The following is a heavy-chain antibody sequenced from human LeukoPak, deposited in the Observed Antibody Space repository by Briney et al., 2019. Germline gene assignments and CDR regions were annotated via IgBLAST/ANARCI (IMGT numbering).Heavy chain of an antibody. CDR3: AREGTSGYDLISGAFDI. Sequence: GGSLRLSCAASGFTFSSYEMNWVRQAPGKGLEWVSYISSSGSTIYYADSVKGRFTISRDNAKNSLYLQMNSLRAEDTALYYCAREGTSGYDLISGAFDIWGQGTMVTVSS. CDR2: ISSSGSTI. V-gene: IGHV3-48*03. D-gene: IGHD5-12*01. J-gene: IGHJ3*02. CDR1: GFTFSSYE.